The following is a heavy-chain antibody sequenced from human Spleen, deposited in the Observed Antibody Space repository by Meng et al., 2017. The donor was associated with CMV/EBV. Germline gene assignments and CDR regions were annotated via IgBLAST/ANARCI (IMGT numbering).Heavy chain of an antibody. D-gene: IGHD3-10*01. Sequence: GESLKISCAASGFSFSHYAMSWVRQAPGKGLKWVSTITGSGRSTSYADSVEGRFSISRDNSEKMVHLQMNSLRIEDTAVYYCAKEVFRGAFSAFDIWGQGTTVTVSS. CDR1: GFSFSHYA. CDR2: ITGSGRST. J-gene: IGHJ3*02. V-gene: IGHV3-23*01. CDR3: AKEVFRGAFSAFDI.